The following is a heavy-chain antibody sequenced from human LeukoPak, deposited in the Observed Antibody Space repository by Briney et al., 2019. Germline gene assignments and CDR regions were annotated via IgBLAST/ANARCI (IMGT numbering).Heavy chain of an antibody. CDR1: GFTFSGYS. V-gene: IGHV3-21*01. CDR2: ISSSSSYI. CDR3: ARVSRGYGSDGLDI. Sequence: PGGSLRLSCTASGFTFSGYSMNWVRQAPGKGLEWVSSISSSSSYIYYADSVKGRFTISRDNAKNSLYLQMNSLRAEDTAVYYCARVSRGYGSDGLDIWGQGTMVTVSS. D-gene: IGHD4-17*01. J-gene: IGHJ3*02.